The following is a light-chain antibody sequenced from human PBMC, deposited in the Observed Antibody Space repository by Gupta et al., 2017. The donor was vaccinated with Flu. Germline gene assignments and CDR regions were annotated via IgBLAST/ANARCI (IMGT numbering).Light chain of an antibody. CDR1: QRISSK. J-gene: IGKJ1*01. CDR2: DAH. V-gene: IGKV3-15*01. CDR3: QQDDNWPPWT. Sequence: EIVMTQSPATMSVSPGERVTRSCRASQRISSKVAWYKQKPGQAPRPLIYDAHTRHTGIKGRFSGGGAGIYFTLTNNSLQLEDFAGYYSQQDDNWPPWTLGQGTKVEIK.